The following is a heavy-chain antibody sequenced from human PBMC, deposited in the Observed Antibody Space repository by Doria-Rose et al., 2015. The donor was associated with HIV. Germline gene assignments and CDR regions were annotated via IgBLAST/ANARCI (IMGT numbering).Heavy chain of an antibody. CDR3: ARIKSSRWYHKYYFDF. Sequence: SGPVLVKPTETLTLTCTVSGVSLSSPGMGVSWIRQTPGKALEWLANIVSDDERSYKTSLKSRLTISRGTSKSQVVLTMTDMDPVDTATYYCARIKSSRWYHKYYFDFWGQGTLVIVSA. V-gene: IGHV2-26*01. D-gene: IGHD6-13*01. CDR1: GVSLSSPGMG. J-gene: IGHJ4*02. CDR2: IVSDDER.